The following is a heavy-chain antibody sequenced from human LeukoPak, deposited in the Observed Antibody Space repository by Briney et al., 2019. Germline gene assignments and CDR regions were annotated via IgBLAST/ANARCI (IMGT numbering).Heavy chain of an antibody. J-gene: IGHJ3*02. V-gene: IGHV3-23*01. Sequence: PGGTLRLSCAASGFTFSSYGMSWVRQAPGKGLEWVSAISGGGGSTYYADSVKGRFTISRDNAKNSLYLQMNSLRAEDTAVYYCAREASGYSYGLDAFDIWGQGTMVTVSS. CDR1: GFTFSSYG. D-gene: IGHD5-18*01. CDR3: AREASGYSYGLDAFDI. CDR2: ISGGGGST.